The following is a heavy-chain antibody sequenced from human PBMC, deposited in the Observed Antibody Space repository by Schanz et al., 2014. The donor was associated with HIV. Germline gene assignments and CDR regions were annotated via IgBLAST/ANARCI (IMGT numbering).Heavy chain of an antibody. D-gene: IGHD3-10*01. V-gene: IGHV3-23*01. Sequence: EVQLLESGGGLVQPGGSLRLSCAASGFTFSSYAMTWVRQTPGKGLDWVSTISGSDGDTYYADSVKGRFTISRDNGKNSLFLQMNSLRAEDTAVYYCARLRGFLWFGDHPYSFDYWGRGTLVTVSS. J-gene: IGHJ4*02. CDR3: ARLRGFLWFGDHPYSFDY. CDR1: GFTFSSYA. CDR2: ISGSDGDT.